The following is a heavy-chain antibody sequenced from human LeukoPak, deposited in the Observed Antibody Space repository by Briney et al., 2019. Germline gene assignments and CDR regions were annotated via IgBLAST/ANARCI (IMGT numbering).Heavy chain of an antibody. Sequence: GGSLRLSCEVSGFIFSNYSMTWVRQAPGKGLEWVSPISSSGSFLSYADSVKGRSTISRDNAKNSLYLQMNSLRAEDTAVYYCARAPRGLWFGEFAGYMDVWGKGTTVTVSS. J-gene: IGHJ6*03. CDR2: ISSSGSFL. CDR3: ARAPRGLWFGEFAGYMDV. D-gene: IGHD3-10*01. CDR1: GFIFSNYS. V-gene: IGHV3-21*06.